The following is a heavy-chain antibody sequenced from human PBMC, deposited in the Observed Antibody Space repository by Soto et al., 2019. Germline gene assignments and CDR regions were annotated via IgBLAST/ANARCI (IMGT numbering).Heavy chain of an antibody. V-gene: IGHV3-21*01. CDR2: ISSSSSYI. CDR1: GFTFSSYS. CDR3: ARGSSSSDSVIMTPRY. J-gene: IGHJ4*02. D-gene: IGHD6-6*01. Sequence: PGGSLRLSCAASGFTFSSYSMNWVRQAPGKGLEWVSSISSSSSYIYYADSVKGRFTISRDNAKNSLYLQMNSLRAEDTAVYYCARGSSSSDSVIMTPRYWGQGTLVTVSS.